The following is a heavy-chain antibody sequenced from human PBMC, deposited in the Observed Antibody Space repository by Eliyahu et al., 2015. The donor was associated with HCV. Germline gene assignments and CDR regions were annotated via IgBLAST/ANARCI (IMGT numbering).Heavy chain of an antibody. D-gene: IGHD4-23*01. V-gene: IGHV3-7*01. CDR2: IKQDGSEK. CDR3: AREDSGGPDY. CDR1: GFTFSIYY. Sequence: EVQLVESGGGLVQPGGSLRLXCAASGFTFSIYYMTWVRQAPGKGLEWVANIKQDGSEKYYVDSVKGRFTISRDNAKNSLYLQMNSLRAEDTAVYYCAREDSGGPDYWGQGTLVTVSS. J-gene: IGHJ4*02.